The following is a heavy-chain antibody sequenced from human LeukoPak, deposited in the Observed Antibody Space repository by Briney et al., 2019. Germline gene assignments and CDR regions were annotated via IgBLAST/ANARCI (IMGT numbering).Heavy chain of an antibody. CDR1: GDSISSSLYY. Sequence: PSETLSLTCTVSGDSISSSLYYWGWIRQPPGKGLEWIGSIFHSGSSYYNPSLKSRVTISVDTSKNQFSLSLSSVTAADTAVYYCARAPNYDGSWYPHNWFDPWGQGTLVTVSS. V-gene: IGHV4-39*07. CDR3: ARAPNYDGSWYPHNWFDP. D-gene: IGHD6-13*01. CDR2: IFHSGSS. J-gene: IGHJ5*02.